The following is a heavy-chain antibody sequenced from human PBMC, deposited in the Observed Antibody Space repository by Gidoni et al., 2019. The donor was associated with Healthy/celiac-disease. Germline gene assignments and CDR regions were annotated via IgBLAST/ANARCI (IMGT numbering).Heavy chain of an antibody. J-gene: IGHJ5*02. CDR2: IGTAGDT. CDR3: ARGYCSSTSCYHNWFDP. Sequence: EVQLVESGGGLVQPGGSLRLSCAASGFTFSSYDMHWVSQATGKGLEWVSAIGTAGDTYYPGSVKGRFTISRENAKNSLYLQMNSLRAGDTAVYYCARGYCSSTSCYHNWFDPWGQGTLVTVSS. D-gene: IGHD2-2*01. CDR1: GFTFSSYD. V-gene: IGHV3-13*01.